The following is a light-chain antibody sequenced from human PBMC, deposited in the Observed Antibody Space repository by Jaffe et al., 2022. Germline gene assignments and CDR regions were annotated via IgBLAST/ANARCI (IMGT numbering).Light chain of an antibody. Sequence: QSALTQPASVSGSPGQSITISCTGTASDVGAYPFVSWYQQHPGKVPKLLIFDVSRRPSGISNRFSGSKSGNTASLSISGLQAEDEADYYCSSFRNNNVLFGGGTKLTVL. CDR1: ASDVGAYPF. CDR2: DVS. CDR3: SSFRNNNVL. V-gene: IGLV2-14*03. J-gene: IGLJ2*01.